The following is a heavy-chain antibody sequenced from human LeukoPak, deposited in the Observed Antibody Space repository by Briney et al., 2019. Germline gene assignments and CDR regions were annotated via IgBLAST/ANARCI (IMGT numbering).Heavy chain of an antibody. CDR1: GGSISSSSYY. CDR3: AREGRGPPMYCSGGSCYNWFDP. D-gene: IGHD2-15*01. Sequence: SETLSLTCTVSGGSISSSSYYWGWIRQPPGKGLEWIGSIHYSGSTYYNPSLKSRVTISVDTSKSQFSLKLSSVTAADTAVYYCAREGRGPPMYCSGGSCYNWFDPWGQGTLVTVSS. V-gene: IGHV4-39*07. CDR2: IHYSGST. J-gene: IGHJ5*02.